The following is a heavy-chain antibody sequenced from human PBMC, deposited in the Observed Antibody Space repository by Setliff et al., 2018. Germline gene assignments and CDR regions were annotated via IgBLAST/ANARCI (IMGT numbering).Heavy chain of an antibody. CDR2: IIPIFGTA. J-gene: IGHJ3*02. CDR3: ARVVTGTTPFFDI. Sequence: GASVKVSCKASGGTFSSYAISRVRQAPGQGLEWMGGIIPIFGTANYAQKFQGRVTITADESTSTAYMELSSLRSEDTAVYYCARVVTGTTPFFDIWGQGTMVTVSS. CDR1: GGTFSSYA. V-gene: IGHV1-69*13. D-gene: IGHD1-7*01.